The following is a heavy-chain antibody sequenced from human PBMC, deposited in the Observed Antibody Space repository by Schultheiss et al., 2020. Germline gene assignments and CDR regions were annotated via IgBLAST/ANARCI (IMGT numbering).Heavy chain of an antibody. V-gene: IGHV6-1*01. J-gene: IGHJ4*02. D-gene: IGHD6-19*01. CDR3: ARERRWHSSGWYEDY. CDR1: GDSVSSNSAA. Sequence: SETMSLTCAISGDSVSSNSAAWNWIRQSPSRGLEWLGRTYYRSKWYNDYAVSVKSRITINPDTSKNQFSLQLNSVTPEDTAVYYCARERRWHSSGWYEDYWGKGTLVTVSS. CDR2: TYYRSKWYN.